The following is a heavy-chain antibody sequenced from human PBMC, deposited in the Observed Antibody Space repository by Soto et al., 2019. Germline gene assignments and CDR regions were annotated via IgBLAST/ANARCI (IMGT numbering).Heavy chain of an antibody. J-gene: IGHJ6*02. CDR3: ARGRKRLTPYYSYYSGMDV. D-gene: IGHD3-16*01. Sequence: AETLSLTCAGYGGAFSGYDWSWIRQPPGKGVEWIGETNHSGSTNYNPPLKRRVTISVDTSKNQFSLKLSSVTAADTAVYYCARGRKRLTPYYSYYSGMDVWGQGTTVTVSS. CDR2: TNHSGST. CDR1: GGAFSGYD. V-gene: IGHV4-34*01.